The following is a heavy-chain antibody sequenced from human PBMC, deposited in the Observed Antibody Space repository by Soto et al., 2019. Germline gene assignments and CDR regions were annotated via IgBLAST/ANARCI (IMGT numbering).Heavy chain of an antibody. Sequence: PSQTLSLTCAISGDSVSSNSAAWNWIRQSPSRGLEWLGRTYYRSKWYNDYAVSVKSRITINPDTSKNQFSLQLNSVTPEDMAVYYCAREAGITGTEDYYYYGMDVWGQGTTVTVSS. CDR3: AREAGITGTEDYYYYGMDV. CDR1: GDSVSSNSAA. D-gene: IGHD1-20*01. V-gene: IGHV6-1*01. CDR2: TYYRSKWYN. J-gene: IGHJ6*02.